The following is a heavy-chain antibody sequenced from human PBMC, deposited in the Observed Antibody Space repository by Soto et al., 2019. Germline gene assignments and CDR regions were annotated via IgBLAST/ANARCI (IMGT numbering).Heavy chain of an antibody. V-gene: IGHV4-30-4*01. CDR3: ARVLKRTVTTSRDFDY. CDR2: IYYSGST. D-gene: IGHD4-17*01. Sequence: PSETLSLTCTVSGGSISSGDYYGSWIRQPPGKGLEWIGYIYYSGSTYYNPSLKSRVTISVDTSKNQFSLKLSSVTAADTAVYYCARVLKRTVTTSRDFDYWGQGTLVTVSS. J-gene: IGHJ4*02. CDR1: GGSISSGDYY.